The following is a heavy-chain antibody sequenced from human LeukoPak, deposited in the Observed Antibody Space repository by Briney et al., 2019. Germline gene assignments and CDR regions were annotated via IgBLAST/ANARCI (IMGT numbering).Heavy chain of an antibody. CDR2: FDPYGGT. V-gene: IGHV3-23*01. D-gene: IGHD4-23*01. J-gene: IGHJ4*02. Sequence: GGSLRLSCAASGFTFSSYAMSWVRQAPRTGLEWVSGFDPYGGTFYADSVKGRFTVSRDDSRNMFYLQMNNLRVEDTALYYCAKDFPQTVGSAVLFDSWGQGTLVTVAS. CDR3: AKDFPQTVGSAVLFDS. CDR1: GFTFSSYA.